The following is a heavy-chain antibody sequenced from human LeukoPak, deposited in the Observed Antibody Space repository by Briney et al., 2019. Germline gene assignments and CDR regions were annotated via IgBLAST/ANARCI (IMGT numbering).Heavy chain of an antibody. J-gene: IGHJ4*02. CDR3: ARGGVDYYGSGTYYLMYYFDY. V-gene: IGHV3-23*01. CDR2: ISGSGGAT. Sequence: GGSLRLSCAASGFTFNTYGMSWVRQAPGKGLEWVSGISGSGGATYYADSVKGRFTISRDDPHNTLYLQMNSLRAEDTAVYFCARGGVDYYGSGTYYLMYYFDYWGQGTLVTVSS. D-gene: IGHD3-10*01. CDR1: GFTFNTYG.